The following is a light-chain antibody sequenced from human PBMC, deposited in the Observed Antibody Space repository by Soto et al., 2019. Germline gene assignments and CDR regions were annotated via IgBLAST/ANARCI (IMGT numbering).Light chain of an antibody. CDR1: GSDVGGYNY. V-gene: IGLV2-14*01. CDR2: EVS. CDR3: NSYTSSSTFV. J-gene: IGLJ1*01. Sequence: QSVLTQPASVSGSPGQSITISCTGTGSDVGGYNYVSWYQQHPGKAPKLMIYEVSNRPSGVSNRFSGSRSGNTASLTISGLQAEDEAEYYCNSYTSSSTFVFGTGTKLTVL.